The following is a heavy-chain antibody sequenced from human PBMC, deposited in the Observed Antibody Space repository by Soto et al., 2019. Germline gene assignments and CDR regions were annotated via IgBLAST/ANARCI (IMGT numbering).Heavy chain of an antibody. J-gene: IGHJ4*02. V-gene: IGHV3-30-3*01. CDR1: GFNFNIHA. Sequence: GGSLRLSCAAPGFNFNIHALHWIRQAPGEGLEWVAVMSPGGNSQYYADSVKGRFTISRDTSKSTLYLQMTSLRPEGTAVYYCASGAAFYYDTSRYWGQGTLVTVSS. CDR2: MSPGGNSQ. D-gene: IGHD3-22*01. CDR3: ASGAAFYYDTSRY.